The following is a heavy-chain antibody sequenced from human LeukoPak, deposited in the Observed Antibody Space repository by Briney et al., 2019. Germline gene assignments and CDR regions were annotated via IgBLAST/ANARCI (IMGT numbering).Heavy chain of an antibody. V-gene: IGHV4-34*01. D-gene: IGHD2-2*02. J-gene: IGHJ6*02. CDR1: GGSFSGYY. CDR3: ARGQNVVVPAAIGIYYYYGMGV. CDR2: INHSGST. Sequence: SETLSLTCAVYGGSFSGYYWSWIRQPPGKGLEWIGEINHSGSTNYNPSLKSRVTISVDTSKNQFSLKLSSVTAADTAVYYCARGQNVVVPAAIGIYYYYGMGVWGQGTTVTVSS.